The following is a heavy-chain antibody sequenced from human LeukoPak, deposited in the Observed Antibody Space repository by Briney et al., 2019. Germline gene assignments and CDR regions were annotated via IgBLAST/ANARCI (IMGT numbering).Heavy chain of an antibody. D-gene: IGHD2-2*01. Sequence: QKFQDRVTMTTDTSTSTAYMELRSLRSDDTAVYYCARDQDIVVVPADRFDYWGQGTLVTVSS. CDR3: ARDQDIVVVPADRFDY. V-gene: IGHV1-18*01. J-gene: IGHJ4*02.